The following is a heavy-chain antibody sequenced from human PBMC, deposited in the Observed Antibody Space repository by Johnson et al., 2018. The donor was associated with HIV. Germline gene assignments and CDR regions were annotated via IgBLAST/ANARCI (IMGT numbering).Heavy chain of an antibody. CDR1: GFTFSRYG. J-gene: IGHJ3*02. D-gene: IGHD2-2*02. CDR2: IWYDGSNK. CDR3: AKDMGAYQLLYAFDI. Sequence: QMQLVESGGGVVQPGRSLRLSCAASGFTFSRYGMHWVRQAPGKGLEWVAVIWYDGSNKYYADSVKGRFTISRDNSKNTLYLQMNSLRAEDTAVYYCAKDMGAYQLLYAFDIWGQGTMVTVSS. V-gene: IGHV3-33*06.